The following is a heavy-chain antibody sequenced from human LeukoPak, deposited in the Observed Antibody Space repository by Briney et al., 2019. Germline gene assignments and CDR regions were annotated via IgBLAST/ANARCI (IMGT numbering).Heavy chain of an antibody. J-gene: IGHJ4*02. CDR1: GGTFSNYA. V-gene: IGHV1-69*05. Sequence: ASVKVSCKASGGTFSNYAMRWVRQAPGQGLEWVGGIIPIFGTANYAEKFRGRVTITTDKSTKTAYMELSSLRAEDTAVYYCARDNVFRDHPHFDYWGQGALVTDSS. CDR3: ARDNVFRDHPHFDY. D-gene: IGHD3-10*02. CDR2: IIPIFGTA.